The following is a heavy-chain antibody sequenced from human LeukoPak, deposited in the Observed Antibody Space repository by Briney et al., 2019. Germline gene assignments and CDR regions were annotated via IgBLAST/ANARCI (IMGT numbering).Heavy chain of an antibody. CDR3: ARVCHWDIDNTRGDPVDY. V-gene: IGHV1-18*01. D-gene: IGHD2-15*01. CDR2: ISPYNGNT. Sequence: GASVKVSCKSSGYTFTNYGITWVRQAPGQGLEWMGWISPYNGNTDYAQKFQGRVTMTTDTSTSTAYMEVRSLRSDDTAMCYCARVCHWDIDNTRGDPVDYWGQGTLVTVSS. CDR1: GYTFTNYG. J-gene: IGHJ4*02.